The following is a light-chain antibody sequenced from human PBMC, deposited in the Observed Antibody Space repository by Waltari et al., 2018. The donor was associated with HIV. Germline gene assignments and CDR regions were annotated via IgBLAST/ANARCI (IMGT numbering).Light chain of an antibody. CDR3: QSADKSATFPV. CDR1: GWPDHY. Sequence: SHELPQPSSLSVSPGQTARITCSGAGWPDHYAYRYRQKPGQPPVLILYKDTERPSGIPERFSGSSSGTTATLTISGVRAEDEADYYCQSADKSATFPVFGGGTTLTVL. V-gene: IGLV3-25*03. J-gene: IGLJ2*01. CDR2: KDT.